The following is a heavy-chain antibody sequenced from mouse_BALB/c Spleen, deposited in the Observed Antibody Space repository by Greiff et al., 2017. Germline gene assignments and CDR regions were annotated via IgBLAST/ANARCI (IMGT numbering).Heavy chain of an antibody. CDR1: GYTFSSYW. J-gene: IGHJ2*01. CDR3: ARRTGYY. Sequence: VQLQQFGAELVKPGASVKISCKATGYTFSSYWIEWVKQRPGHGLEWIGEILPGSGSTNYNEKFKGKSTFTADTSSNTAYMQLSSLTSEDSAVYYCARRTGYYWGQGTTLTVSS. CDR2: ILPGSGST. V-gene: IGHV1-9*01. D-gene: IGHD4-1*01.